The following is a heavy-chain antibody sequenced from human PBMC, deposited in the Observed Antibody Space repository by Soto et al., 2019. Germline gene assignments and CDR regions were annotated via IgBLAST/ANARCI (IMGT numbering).Heavy chain of an antibody. V-gene: IGHV6-1*01. D-gene: IGHD1-7*01. Sequence: SQTLSLTCAISGDSVSSNSAAWNWIRQSPSRGLEWLGRTYYRSRWYNDYAVSVKSRITVNPDTSQNQFSLHLNSVTPEDTAVYSCAGTTSLQWYYLNVWDKGTTVTV. CDR2: TYYRSRWYN. J-gene: IGHJ6*03. CDR3: AGTTSLQWYYLNV. CDR1: GDSVSSNSAA.